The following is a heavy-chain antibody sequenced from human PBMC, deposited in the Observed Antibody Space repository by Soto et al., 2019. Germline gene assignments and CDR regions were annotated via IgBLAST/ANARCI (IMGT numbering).Heavy chain of an antibody. Sequence: TGGSLRLSCAASGFTFDDYAMHWVLQAPGKGLEWVSGISWNSGSIGYADSVKGRFTISRDNAKNSLYLQMNSLRAEDTALYYCAKVRIVGATRAFDIWGQGTMVTVSS. CDR1: GFTFDDYA. CDR3: AKVRIVGATRAFDI. J-gene: IGHJ3*02. CDR2: ISWNSGSI. D-gene: IGHD1-26*01. V-gene: IGHV3-9*01.